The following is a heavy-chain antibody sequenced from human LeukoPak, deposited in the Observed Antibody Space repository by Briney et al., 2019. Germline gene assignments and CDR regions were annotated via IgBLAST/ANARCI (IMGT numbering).Heavy chain of an antibody. D-gene: IGHD4-23*01. CDR1: GFTFSSYW. CDR3: ARDVDSGGRNLFWFDP. Sequence: GGSLRLSCAASGFTFSSYWMSWVRQAPGKGLEWVANIKQDGSEKYYVDSVKGRFTISRDNAKNSLYLQMNSLRAEDTAVYYCARDVDSGGRNLFWFDPWGQGTLVTVSS. V-gene: IGHV3-7*01. J-gene: IGHJ5*02. CDR2: IKQDGSEK.